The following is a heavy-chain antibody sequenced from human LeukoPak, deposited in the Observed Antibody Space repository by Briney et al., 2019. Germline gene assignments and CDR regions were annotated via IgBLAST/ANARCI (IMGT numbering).Heavy chain of an antibody. J-gene: IGHJ4*02. CDR3: ARGHGNSLFDY. CDR1: GGTFSSYA. D-gene: IGHD4-23*01. V-gene: IGHV1-69*13. CDR2: IIPIFGTA. Sequence: AASVKVSCTASGGTFSSYAISWVRQAPGQGLEWMGGIIPIFGTANYAQKFQGRVTITADESTSTAYMELSSLRSEDTAVYYCARGHGNSLFDYWGQGTLVTVSS.